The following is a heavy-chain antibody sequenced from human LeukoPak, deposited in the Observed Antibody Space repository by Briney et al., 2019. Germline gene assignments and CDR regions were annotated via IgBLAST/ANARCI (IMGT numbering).Heavy chain of an antibody. Sequence: GESLKISCKASGYTFSTYWIGWVRQMPGKGLEWMGIVYGDDSDTRYSPSFQGQVTISADKSTTTAYLQWSSLKASDTAIYYCARRGIRHGYNYADYWGQGILVTVSS. CDR2: VYGDDSDT. V-gene: IGHV5-51*01. CDR3: ARRGIRHGYNYADY. D-gene: IGHD5-24*01. J-gene: IGHJ4*02. CDR1: GYTFSTYW.